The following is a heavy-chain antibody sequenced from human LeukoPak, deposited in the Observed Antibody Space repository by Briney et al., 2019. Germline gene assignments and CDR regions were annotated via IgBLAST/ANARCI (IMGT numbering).Heavy chain of an antibody. CDR3: ARDLVAATGDNFNDC. J-gene: IGHJ4*02. CDR1: GYTFTSYY. Sequence: ASVKVSCKASGYTFTSYYMHWVRQAPGQGLEWMGIINPSGGSTSYAQKFQGRVTMTRDTSTSTVYMELSSLRSEDTAVYYCARDLVAATGDNFNDCWGQGTLVTVSS. V-gene: IGHV1-46*01. D-gene: IGHD2-15*01. CDR2: INPSGGST.